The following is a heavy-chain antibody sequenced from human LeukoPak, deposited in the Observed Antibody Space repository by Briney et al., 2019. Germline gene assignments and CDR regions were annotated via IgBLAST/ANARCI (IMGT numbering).Heavy chain of an antibody. CDR2: ISGSGDST. J-gene: IGHJ4*02. Sequence: PGGSLRLSCAASGFSFSNFGMHWVRQAPGKGLEWVSGISGSGDSTNYADSVKGRFTISRDNSRNTLYLQMNSLRAEDTAVYYCAKHGTYYDFWSGQYYFDYWGQGTLVTVSS. CDR1: GFSFSNFG. V-gene: IGHV3-23*01. D-gene: IGHD3-3*01. CDR3: AKHGTYYDFWSGQYYFDY.